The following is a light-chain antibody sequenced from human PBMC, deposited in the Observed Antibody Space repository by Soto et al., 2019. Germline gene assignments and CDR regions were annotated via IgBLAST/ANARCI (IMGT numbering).Light chain of an antibody. CDR3: QQSYNTPRT. CDR2: AAS. Sequence: DIQMTQSPSSLSAFMVDRDTLPFRASQSINNYLHWFQQKPGKAPKLLIYAASTLQSGVPSRFSGSGSGTDFTLTSSSLHPEDFATYFCQQSYNTPRTFGQGTKVDIK. CDR1: QSINNY. J-gene: IGKJ1*01. V-gene: IGKV1-39*01.